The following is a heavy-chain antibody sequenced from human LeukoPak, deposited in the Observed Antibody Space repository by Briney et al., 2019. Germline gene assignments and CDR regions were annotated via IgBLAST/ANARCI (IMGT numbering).Heavy chain of an antibody. Sequence: SETLSLTCSVSGDSISNNNWSWAWIRQLPGKGLEWIGTMPFDEKVSDNEIPSYNPSLKGRVTISADTSKNQLSLKVRSVTAADTAVYYCARSSGVVIHNWFDPWGQGTLVTVSS. V-gene: IGHV4-39*01. J-gene: IGHJ5*02. CDR3: ARSSGVVIHNWFDP. CDR2: MPFDEKVSDNEIP. D-gene: IGHD3-3*01. CDR1: GDSISNNNWS.